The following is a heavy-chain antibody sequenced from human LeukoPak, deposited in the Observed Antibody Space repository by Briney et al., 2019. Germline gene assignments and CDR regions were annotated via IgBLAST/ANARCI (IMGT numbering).Heavy chain of an antibody. Sequence: GSVKVSCKASVYIFTGYFMHWVRQAPGQGLEWMGRINPNSGGTNYAQKFQDRVTMTRDTSISTTYMERSRLRSDDTAVYYCAREGCSSTSCYGPHYYYYYYMDVWGKGTTVTVSS. J-gene: IGHJ6*03. D-gene: IGHD2-2*01. CDR3: AREGCSSTSCYGPHYYYYYYMDV. CDR2: INPNSGGT. CDR1: VYIFTGYF. V-gene: IGHV1-2*06.